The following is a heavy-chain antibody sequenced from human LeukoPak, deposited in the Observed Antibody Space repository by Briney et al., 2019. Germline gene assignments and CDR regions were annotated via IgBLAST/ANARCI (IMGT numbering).Heavy chain of an antibody. CDR1: GYTFASYA. V-gene: IGHV1-3*01. Sequence: ASVEDFCKASGYTFASYAVHWVRQAPGQRLEWMGWINAGNGNTKYSQKFQGRVTITGDTSASTAYMELSSLRSEDTAVYYCARDAREIWFGEVNWFDPWGQGTLVAVSS. D-gene: IGHD3-10*01. CDR2: INAGNGNT. J-gene: IGHJ5*02. CDR3: ARDAREIWFGEVNWFDP.